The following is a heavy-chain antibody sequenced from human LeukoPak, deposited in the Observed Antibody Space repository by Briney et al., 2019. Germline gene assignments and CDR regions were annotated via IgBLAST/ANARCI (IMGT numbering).Heavy chain of an antibody. CDR3: AKGSLKVRGVIITDY. V-gene: IGHV3-30-3*01. CDR1: GFTFSSYA. J-gene: IGHJ4*02. Sequence: GGSLRLSCAASGFTFSSYAMHWVRQAPGKGLEWVAVISYDGNNKYYADSVKGRFTISRDNSKNTLFLQMNSLRAEDTAVYYCAKGSLKVRGVIITDYWGQGTLVTVSS. CDR2: ISYDGNNK. D-gene: IGHD3-10*01.